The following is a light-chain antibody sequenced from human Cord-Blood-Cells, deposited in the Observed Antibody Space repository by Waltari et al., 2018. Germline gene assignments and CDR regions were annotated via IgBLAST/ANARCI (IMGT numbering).Light chain of an antibody. V-gene: IGLV2-23*01. CDR2: EGS. J-gene: IGLJ1*01. CDR1: SRDFGSYNL. CDR3: CSYAGSSTYV. Sequence: QSALTQPASVSGSPGQSLTISCTGTSRDFGSYNLVSWYQHHPGKAPKLMIYEGSKRPSGVSNRFSGSKSGNTASLTISGLQAEDEADYYGCSYAGSSTYVFGTGTKVTVL.